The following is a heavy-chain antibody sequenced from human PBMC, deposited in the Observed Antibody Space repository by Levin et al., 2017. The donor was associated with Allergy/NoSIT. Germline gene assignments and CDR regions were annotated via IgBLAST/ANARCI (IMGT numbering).Heavy chain of an antibody. CDR3: ARNRIIVSGGNDYYYGMDV. V-gene: IGHV4-61*01. CDR2: INYRGVT. D-gene: IGHD5/OR15-5a*01. Sequence: ESLKISCSVSGGSVSSGTYYWSWIRRPPGKGLEWIGYINYRGVTKYNPSLKSRVTISVDTSKNEFSLKVTSVTPADTAVYYCARNRIIVSGGNDYYYGMDVWGQGTTVTVSS. CDR1: GGSVSSGTYY. J-gene: IGHJ6*02.